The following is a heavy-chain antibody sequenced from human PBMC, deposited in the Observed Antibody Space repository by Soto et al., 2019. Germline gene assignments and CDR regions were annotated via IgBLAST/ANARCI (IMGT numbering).Heavy chain of an antibody. D-gene: IGHD3-3*01. J-gene: IGHJ5*02. CDR1: GDSVSSNSAA. CDR3: ARGERITIFGVVSNWFDP. V-gene: IGHV6-1*01. CDR2: TYYRSKWYN. Sequence: SPTLALTCAISGDSVSSNSAAWNFIRQSPSRGLEWLGRTYYRSKWYNDYAVSVKSRITINPDTSENQFSLQLNSVTPEDTAVYYCARGERITIFGVVSNWFDPWGQGTLVTVSS.